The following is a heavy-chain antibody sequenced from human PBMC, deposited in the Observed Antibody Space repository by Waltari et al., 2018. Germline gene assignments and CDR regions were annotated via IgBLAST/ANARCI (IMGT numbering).Heavy chain of an antibody. J-gene: IGHJ4*02. V-gene: IGHV1-18*04. Sequence: GQSGAEVKKPGASVKVSCKASGYTFTSYGISWVRQAPGQGLEWMGWISPYNGNTKYAQKLQGRVTMTTDTSTSTAYTELRGLRSDDTAVYYCARADSGSDFGNFDYWGQGTLVTVSS. CDR2: ISPYNGNT. D-gene: IGHD1-26*01. CDR1: GYTFTSYG. CDR3: ARADSGSDFGNFDY.